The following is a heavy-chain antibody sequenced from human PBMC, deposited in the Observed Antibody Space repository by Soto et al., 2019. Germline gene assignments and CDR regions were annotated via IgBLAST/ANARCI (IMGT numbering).Heavy chain of an antibody. J-gene: IGHJ3*02. Sequence: VGSLRLSCAASGFTFSSYAMSWVRQAPGKGLEWVSAISGSGGSTYYADSVKGRFTISRDNSKNTLYLQMNSLRAEDTAVYYCAKASAGSIVVVTDAFDIWGQGTMVT. V-gene: IGHV3-23*01. CDR2: ISGSGGST. D-gene: IGHD3-22*01. CDR3: AKASAGSIVVVTDAFDI. CDR1: GFTFSSYA.